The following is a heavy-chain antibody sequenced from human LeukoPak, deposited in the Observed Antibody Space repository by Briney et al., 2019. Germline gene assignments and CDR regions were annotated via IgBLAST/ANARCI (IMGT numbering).Heavy chain of an antibody. CDR2: ISSSSTI. CDR3: ARVPYYMDV. J-gene: IGHJ6*03. V-gene: IGHV3-48*04. Sequence: GGSLRLSCAASGFTFSSYAMNWVRQAPGKGLEWVSYISSSSTIYYADSVKGRFTISRDNAENSLYLQRNSLRAEDTAVYYCARVPYYMDVRGKGTTVTVSS. D-gene: IGHD3-16*01. CDR1: GFTFSSYA.